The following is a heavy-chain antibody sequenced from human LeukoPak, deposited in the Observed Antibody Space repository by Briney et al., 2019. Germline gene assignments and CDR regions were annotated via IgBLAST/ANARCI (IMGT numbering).Heavy chain of an antibody. V-gene: IGHV1-2*02. CDR3: ALLAASGTDY. CDR2: INPNSGGT. J-gene: IGHJ4*02. D-gene: IGHD6-13*01. Sequence: ASVKVSCKASGYTFTGHYTHWVRQAPGQGLERMGWINPNSGGTNYAQKFHGRVTMTRDTSISTAYMELNRLKSDDTAVYYCALLAASGTDYWGQGTLVTVSS. CDR1: GYTFTGHY.